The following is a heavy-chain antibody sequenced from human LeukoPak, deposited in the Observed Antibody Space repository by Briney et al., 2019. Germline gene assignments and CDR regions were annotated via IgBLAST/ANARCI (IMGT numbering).Heavy chain of an antibody. CDR2: IYYSGST. CDR1: GGSISSYY. V-gene: IGHV4-59*08. J-gene: IGHJ4*02. CDR3: ARQKYYYDSSGYLGLGYYFDY. Sequence: SETLSLTCTVSGGSISSYYWSWIRQPPGKGLEWTGYIYYSGSTNYNPSLKSRVTISVDTSKNQFSLKLSSVTAADTAVYYCARQKYYYDSSGYLGLGYYFDYWGQGTLVTVSS. D-gene: IGHD3-22*01.